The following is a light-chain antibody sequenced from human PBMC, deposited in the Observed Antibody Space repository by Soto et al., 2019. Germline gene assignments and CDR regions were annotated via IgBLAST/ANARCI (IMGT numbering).Light chain of an antibody. V-gene: IGLV2-14*01. CDR3: SSYTTSSTRV. J-gene: IGLJ1*01. CDR2: DVS. Sequence: QSVLTQPASVSGSPGQSITISCTGTSSDDGGYNYVSWYQQHPGKAPKLMIYDVSNRPSGVSYRFSGSKSGNTASLTISGLQAEDEADYYCSSYTTSSTRVFGTGTKVT. CDR1: SSDDGGYNY.